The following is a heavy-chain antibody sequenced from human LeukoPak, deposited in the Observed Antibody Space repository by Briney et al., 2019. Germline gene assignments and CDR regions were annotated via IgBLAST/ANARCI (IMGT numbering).Heavy chain of an antibody. D-gene: IGHD2-21*01. Sequence: AGGSLRLSCAASGFTFSSYWMRWVRQAPGKGLEWVANIKQDGSEKNYVDSVKGRFTISRDNSKNTLYLQMTSLKTEDTAVYFCARYLFSDFYFDHWGQGTLVTVSS. J-gene: IGHJ4*02. CDR3: ARYLFSDFYFDH. V-gene: IGHV3-7*01. CDR1: GFTFSSYW. CDR2: IKQDGSEK.